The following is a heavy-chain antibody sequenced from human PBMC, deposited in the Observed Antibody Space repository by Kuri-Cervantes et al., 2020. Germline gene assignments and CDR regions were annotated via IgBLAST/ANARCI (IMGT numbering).Heavy chain of an antibody. CDR3: AKDMVTGDY. Sequence: GESLKISCAASGFTFSTYAMHWVRQAPGKGLEWVAFIRYDGSNKFYADSVRGRFTISRDNSKNTLHLQMNSLRGEDTAVYYCAKDMVTGDYWGQGTLVTVSS. D-gene: IGHD2-21*02. J-gene: IGHJ4*02. CDR2: IRYDGSNK. CDR1: GFTFSTYA. V-gene: IGHV3-30*02.